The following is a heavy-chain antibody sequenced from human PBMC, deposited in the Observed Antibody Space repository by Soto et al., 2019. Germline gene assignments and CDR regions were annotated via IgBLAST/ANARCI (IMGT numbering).Heavy chain of an antibody. V-gene: IGHV3-21*01. Sequence: GGSLRLSCAASGFTFSTYNMNWVRQAPGKGLEWVSSISSSSSYIYYADSVKGRFTISRDNAKNSLYLQMNSLRAEDTAVYYCARDYDFWSGRGGMDVWGQGTTVT. CDR3: ARDYDFWSGRGGMDV. CDR1: GFTFSTYN. J-gene: IGHJ6*02. CDR2: ISSSSSYI. D-gene: IGHD3-3*01.